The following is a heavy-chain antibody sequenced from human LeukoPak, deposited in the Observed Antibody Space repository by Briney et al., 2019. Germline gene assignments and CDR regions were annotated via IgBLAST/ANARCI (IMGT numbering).Heavy chain of an antibody. Sequence: SETLSLTCAVYGGSFSGYYWSWFRQPPGKGLEWIGEINHSGSTNYNPSLKSRVTISVDTSKNQFSLKLSSVTAADTAVYYCASTKFARNYYYWGQGTLVTVSS. D-gene: IGHD3-9*01. CDR2: INHSGST. J-gene: IGHJ4*02. CDR1: GGSFSGYY. CDR3: ASTKFARNYYY. V-gene: IGHV4-34*01.